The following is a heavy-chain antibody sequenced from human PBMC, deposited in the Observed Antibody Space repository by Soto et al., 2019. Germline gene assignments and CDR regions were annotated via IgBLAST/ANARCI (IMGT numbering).Heavy chain of an antibody. J-gene: IGHJ4*02. CDR2: ISGSGGST. V-gene: IGHV3-23*01. CDR1: GFTFSSYA. D-gene: IGHD6-13*01. CDR3: AKDEGGIAAAGTSFDY. Sequence: EVQLLESGGGSVQPGGSLRLSCAASGFTFSSYAMSWVRQAPGKGLEWVSAISGSGGSTYYADSVKGRFTISRDNSKNTLYLQMNSLRAEDTAVYYCAKDEGGIAAAGTSFDYWGQGTLVAVSS.